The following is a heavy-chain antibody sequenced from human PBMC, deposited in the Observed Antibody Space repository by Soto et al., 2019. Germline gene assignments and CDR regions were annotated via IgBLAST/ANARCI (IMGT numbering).Heavy chain of an antibody. V-gene: IGHV1-18*01. CDR3: ARDLAIVPATHPRLENYGMDV. Sequence: QVQLVQSAGEVKKPGASVKVSCKASGYSFTSYGISWVRRAPGQGLEWMGWISPYNGHTQFVERFQGRVTMTTDTYTKTAYMELRNLRSDDTAHYYCARDLAIVPATHPRLENYGMDVCGQGTTVSVSS. D-gene: IGHD2-2*01. CDR2: ISPYNGHT. CDR1: GYSFTSYG. J-gene: IGHJ6*02.